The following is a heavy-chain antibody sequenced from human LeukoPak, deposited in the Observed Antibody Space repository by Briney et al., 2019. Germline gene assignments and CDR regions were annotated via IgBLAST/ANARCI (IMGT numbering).Heavy chain of an antibody. CDR3: ARQDKPSAGFYQSWFDP. CDR2: IHYSGST. D-gene: IGHD2-2*01. J-gene: IGHJ5*02. Sequence: PSQTLALTCTVSGGSISSINYYWGWVRQPPGTGLELIGSIHYSGSTYYNPSLKSRVTIFVDTSKTHVSLNLSSVTAADTAVYYCARQDKPSAGFYQSWFDPWGQGTLVTVSS. V-gene: IGHV4-39*01. CDR1: GGSISSINYY.